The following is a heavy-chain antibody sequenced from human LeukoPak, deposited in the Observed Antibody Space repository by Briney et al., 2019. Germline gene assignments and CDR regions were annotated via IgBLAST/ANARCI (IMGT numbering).Heavy chain of an antibody. CDR1: GFTFSSFW. CDR2: INSVGSST. D-gene: IGHD6-19*01. Sequence: GGSLRLSCAASGFTFSSFWMHWVRQAPGKGLVWVSRINSVGSSTSYADSVKGRFTISRDNAKNTLYLQMNSLRAEDTAVYYCARERTSGGDAFDFWGQGTLVTVSS. J-gene: IGHJ4*02. V-gene: IGHV3-74*01. CDR3: ARERTSGGDAFDF.